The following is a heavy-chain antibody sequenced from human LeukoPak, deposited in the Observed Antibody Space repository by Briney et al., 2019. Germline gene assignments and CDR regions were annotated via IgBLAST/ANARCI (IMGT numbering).Heavy chain of an antibody. V-gene: IGHV4-59*01. D-gene: IGHD6-13*01. Sequence: PSETLSLTCTVSGDSISGYSWSWIRQPPGKGLEWIGYIYYSGNTNYNPSLKSRVTISVDTSKNQFSLKLSSVTAADTAVYYCARWGSWDFDYWGQGTLVTVSS. CDR3: ARWGSWDFDY. CDR2: IYYSGNT. CDR1: GDSISGYS. J-gene: IGHJ4*02.